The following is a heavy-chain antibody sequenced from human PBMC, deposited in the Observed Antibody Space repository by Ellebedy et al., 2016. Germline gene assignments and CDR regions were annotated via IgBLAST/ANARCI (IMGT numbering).Heavy chain of an antibody. CDR3: AKAREGLAHDALDV. Sequence: GGSLRLXCEASGFTFDDFSMHWVRQSPKKGLEWVASITWNGGSLTYAASVKGRFTVSRDNGKNFLFLQMNSLRAEDTALYYCAKAREGLAHDALDVWGQGTMVTVSS. V-gene: IGHV3-9*01. CDR1: GFTFDDFS. J-gene: IGHJ3*01. D-gene: IGHD3-3*02. CDR2: ITWNGGSL.